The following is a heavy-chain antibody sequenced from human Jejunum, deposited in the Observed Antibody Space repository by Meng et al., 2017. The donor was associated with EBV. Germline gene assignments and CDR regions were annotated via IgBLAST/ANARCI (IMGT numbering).Heavy chain of an antibody. J-gene: IGHJ4*02. CDR2: IYYSGST. Sequence: QLQLKDSGPGLVKPSETLSLTCTVSGGSVNSGNVYWSWIRQPPGKGLEWIGYIYYSGSTNYIPSLKSRVTISLDTSKNQFSLKLSSVTAADTAVYYCAGLRYSGYDRAFDYWGQGALVTVSS. CDR3: AGLRYSGYDRAFDY. CDR1: GGSVNSGNVY. D-gene: IGHD5-12*01. V-gene: IGHV4-61*01.